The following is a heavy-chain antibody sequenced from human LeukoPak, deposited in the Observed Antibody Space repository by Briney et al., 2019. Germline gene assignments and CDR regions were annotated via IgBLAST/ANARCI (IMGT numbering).Heavy chain of an antibody. CDR1: GFTLSGHS. J-gene: IGHJ4*02. CDR2: ISPTSAYI. Sequence: GGSLRLSCAATGFTLSGHSMNWVRQAPGKGLDWVSSISPTSAYIYYQDSVKGRFTISRDDAKNSLYLEMDSLRAEDTAVYYCARGAQQWLAQYYFDYWGQGTLVTVSS. D-gene: IGHD6-19*01. V-gene: IGHV3-21*01. CDR3: ARGAQQWLAQYYFDY.